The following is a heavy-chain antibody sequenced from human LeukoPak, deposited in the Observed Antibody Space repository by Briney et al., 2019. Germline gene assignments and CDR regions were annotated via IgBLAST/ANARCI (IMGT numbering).Heavy chain of an antibody. Sequence: GGSLRLSCAASGFTFSSYWMHWVRQAPGKGLVCVSRINGDGSTTKYADSVKGRFTISRDSAENTLFLQMNSLRAEDTAVYYCARLSGGYSKFDLWGQGTLVTVSS. CDR2: INGDGSTT. D-gene: IGHD2-21*02. J-gene: IGHJ5*02. CDR1: GFTFSSYW. CDR3: ARLSGGYSKFDL. V-gene: IGHV3-74*03.